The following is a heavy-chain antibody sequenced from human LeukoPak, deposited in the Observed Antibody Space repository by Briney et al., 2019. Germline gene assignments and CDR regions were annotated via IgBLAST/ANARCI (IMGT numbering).Heavy chain of an antibody. V-gene: IGHV1-69*13. CDR2: IIPIFGTA. J-gene: IGHJ4*02. CDR1: GGTFSSYA. CDR3: AATDGELPSYYFDY. Sequence: SVKVSCKASGGTFSSYAISWVRQAPGQGLEWMGGIIPIFGTANYAQKFQGRVTITADESTSTAYMELSSLRSEDTAVYYCAATDGELPSYYFDYWGQGTRVTVSS. D-gene: IGHD1-26*01.